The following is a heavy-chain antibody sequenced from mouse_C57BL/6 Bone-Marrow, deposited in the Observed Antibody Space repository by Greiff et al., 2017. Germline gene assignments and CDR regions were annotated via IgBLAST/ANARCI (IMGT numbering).Heavy chain of an antibody. V-gene: IGHV5-9-1*02. D-gene: IGHD5-5*01. CDR3: TRDEGDYLHWYFDV. Sequence: EVKLVESGEGLVKPGGSLKLSCAASGFTFSSYAMSWVRQTPEKRLEWVAYISSGGDYIYYADTVKGRFTISRDNARNTLYLQMSRLKSEDTAMYYCTRDEGDYLHWYFDVWGTGTTVTVSS. J-gene: IGHJ1*03. CDR1: GFTFSSYA. CDR2: ISSGGDYI.